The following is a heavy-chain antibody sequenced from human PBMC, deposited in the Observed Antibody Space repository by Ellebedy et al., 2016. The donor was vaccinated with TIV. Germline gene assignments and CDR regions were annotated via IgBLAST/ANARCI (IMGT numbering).Heavy chain of an antibody. CDR3: ATERSGSYYNY. V-gene: IGHV3-48*04. Sequence: GESLKISCAASGFTFSSYSMNWVRQAPGKGLEWVSYISSSSSTIYYADSVKGRIAISRDNAKNTVYLQMNSLRAEDTAVYYCATERSGSYYNYWGQGTLVTVSS. D-gene: IGHD1-26*01. CDR2: ISSSSSTI. CDR1: GFTFSSYS. J-gene: IGHJ4*02.